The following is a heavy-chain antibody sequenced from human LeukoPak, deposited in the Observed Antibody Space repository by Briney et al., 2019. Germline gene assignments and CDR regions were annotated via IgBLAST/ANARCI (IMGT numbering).Heavy chain of an antibody. CDR3: ARGAIAAAANNWFDP. Sequence: GASVKVSCKASGYTFTNYYMHWVRQAPGQGLEWMGIINPSGGSTSYAQKFQGRVTMTRDMSTSTVYMELSSLRSEDTAVYYCARGAIAAAANNWFDPWGQGTLVTVSS. CDR2: INPSGGST. D-gene: IGHD6-13*01. CDR1: GYTFTNYY. J-gene: IGHJ5*02. V-gene: IGHV1-46*01.